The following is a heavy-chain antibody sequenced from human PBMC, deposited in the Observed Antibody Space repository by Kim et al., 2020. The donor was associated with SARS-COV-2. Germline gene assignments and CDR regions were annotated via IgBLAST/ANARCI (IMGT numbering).Heavy chain of an antibody. CDR2: ISGNNGSA. D-gene: IGHD6-19*01. Sequence: GGSLRLSCAASGFTFSSYAMNWVRQAPGKGLEWVSAISGNNGSAYYADSVKGRFTISRDNSKNTLYLQMNSLRAEDTAVYYCAKDGSGWYGDFHHWGQGTLVTVSS. CDR3: AKDGSGWYGDFHH. V-gene: IGHV3-23*01. CDR1: GFTFSSYA. J-gene: IGHJ1*01.